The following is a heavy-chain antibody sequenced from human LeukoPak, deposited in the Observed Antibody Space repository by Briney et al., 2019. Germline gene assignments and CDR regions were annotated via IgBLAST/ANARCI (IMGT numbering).Heavy chain of an antibody. V-gene: IGHV1-69*04. D-gene: IGHD3-3*01. CDR2: IIPILGIA. Sequence: TVKVSCKASGGTFSSYAISWVRHAPGQELEWMGRIIPILGIANYAQKFQGRVTITADKSTSTAYMELSSLRSEDTAVYYCARDRLRFLEWLQPDDYWGQGTLVTVSS. J-gene: IGHJ4*02. CDR3: ARDRLRFLEWLQPDDY. CDR1: GGTFSSYA.